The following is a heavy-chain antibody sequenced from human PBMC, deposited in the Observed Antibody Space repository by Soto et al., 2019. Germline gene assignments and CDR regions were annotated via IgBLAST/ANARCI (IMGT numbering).Heavy chain of an antibody. CDR2: IYHTGST. Sequence: SETLSLTCTVSGGSVSISHYYWTWIRQPPGKELEWIGYIYHTGSTNYNPSLKIRVTISVDTSKNQFSLKLSSVTAADTAVYYRAGDRIAARYYYNGLDVWGQGTTGTVSS. V-gene: IGHV4-61*01. J-gene: IGHJ6*02. CDR1: GGSVSISHYY. CDR3: AGDRIAARYYYNGLDV. D-gene: IGHD6-6*01.